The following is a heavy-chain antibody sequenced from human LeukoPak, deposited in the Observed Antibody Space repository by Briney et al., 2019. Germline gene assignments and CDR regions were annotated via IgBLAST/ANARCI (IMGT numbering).Heavy chain of an antibody. D-gene: IGHD6-19*01. V-gene: IGHV3-30*03. Sequence: GGSLRLSCAASGFTFSSYGMHWVRQAPGKGLEWVAVISYDGSNKYYADSVKGRFTISRDNSKNTLYLQMNSLRAEDTAVYYCASGGYSSGWYFDYWGQGTLVTVSS. CDR1: GFTFSSYG. CDR2: ISYDGSNK. J-gene: IGHJ4*02. CDR3: ASGGYSSGWYFDY.